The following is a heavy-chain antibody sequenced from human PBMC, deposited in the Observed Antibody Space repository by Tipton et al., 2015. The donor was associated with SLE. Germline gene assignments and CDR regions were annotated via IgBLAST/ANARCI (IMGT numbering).Heavy chain of an antibody. V-gene: IGHV4-34*01. D-gene: IGHD3/OR15-3a*01. CDR2: INHSGST. CDR1: GGSFIGYY. J-gene: IGHJ6*03. Sequence: TLSLTCAVYGGSFIGYYWSWFRQPPGKGLEWIGEINHSGSTNYNPTLKSRVTISVDTSKNQISLKLSSVTAADTAVYYCARGWRPGTGYYYYYYMDVWGKGTTVTVSS. CDR3: ARGWRPGTGYYYYYYMDV.